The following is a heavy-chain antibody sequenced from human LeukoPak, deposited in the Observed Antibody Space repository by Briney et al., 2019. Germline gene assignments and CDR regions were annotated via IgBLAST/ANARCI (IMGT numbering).Heavy chain of an antibody. Sequence: GGSLRLSCAASGFTFSDYYMSWSRQAPGKGLEWVSYISSSSSYTNYADSVKGRFTISRDNAKNSLYLQMNSLRAEDTAVYYCARAVAGTIWDFQHWGQGTLVTVSS. V-gene: IGHV3-11*05. D-gene: IGHD6-19*01. J-gene: IGHJ1*01. CDR1: GFTFSDYY. CDR2: ISSSSSYT. CDR3: ARAVAGTIWDFQH.